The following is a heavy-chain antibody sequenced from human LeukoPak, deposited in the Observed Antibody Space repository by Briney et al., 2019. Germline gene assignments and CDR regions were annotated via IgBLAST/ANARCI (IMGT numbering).Heavy chain of an antibody. CDR3: ARELTTVTTHYYYYYMDV. V-gene: IGHV1-2*06. Sequence: ASVKVSCKASGYTFTGYYMHWVRQAPGQGLEWMGRINPNSGGTNYAQKFQGRVTMTRDTSISTAYMELSRLRSDDTAVYYRARELTTVTTHYYYYYMDVWGKGTTVTVSS. CDR2: INPNSGGT. CDR1: GYTFTGYY. J-gene: IGHJ6*03. D-gene: IGHD4-17*01.